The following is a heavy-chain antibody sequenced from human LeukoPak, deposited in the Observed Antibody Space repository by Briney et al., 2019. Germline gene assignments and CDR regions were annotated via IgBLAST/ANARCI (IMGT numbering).Heavy chain of an antibody. V-gene: IGHV3-53*01. CDR3: ARRPGN. Sequence: PGGSLRLSCVDSGFTFTNAWMSWVRQAPGKGLEWVSLIYSGGAIRYADSVKGRFTISRDSSKNTLFLQMNDLTVEDTARYYCARRPGNWGQGILVTVSS. CDR2: IYSGGAI. CDR1: GFTFTNAW. D-gene: IGHD1-14*01. J-gene: IGHJ4*02.